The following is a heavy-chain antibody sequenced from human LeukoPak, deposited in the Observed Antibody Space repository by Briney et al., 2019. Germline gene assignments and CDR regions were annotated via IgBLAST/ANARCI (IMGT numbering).Heavy chain of an antibody. Sequence: SETLSLTCTVSGGSISSSSYYWGWIRQPPGKGLEWIGSIYYSGSTYYNPSLKSRVTISVDTSKNQFSLKLSSVTAADTAVFYCARDIGSRIWGKGTTVIVSS. V-gene: IGHV4-39*07. J-gene: IGHJ6*03. D-gene: IGHD1-26*01. CDR3: ARDIGSRI. CDR2: IYYSGST. CDR1: GGSISSSSYY.